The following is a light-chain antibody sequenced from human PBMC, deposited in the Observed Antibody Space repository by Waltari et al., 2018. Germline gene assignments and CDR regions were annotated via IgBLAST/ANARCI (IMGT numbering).Light chain of an antibody. J-gene: IGLJ1*01. CDR2: ETF. CDR3: ATWDDSLNGYV. V-gene: IGLV1-44*01. CDR1: LANIAYNP. Sequence: QSVLTQPPSASGSPGQRLTVSCSGNLANIAYNPVIWYQQLPGAAPKLLINETFQRPSGVPDRFSGSKSGMSASLAISGLLSEDEATYYCATWDDSLNGYVFGTGTNVSVL.